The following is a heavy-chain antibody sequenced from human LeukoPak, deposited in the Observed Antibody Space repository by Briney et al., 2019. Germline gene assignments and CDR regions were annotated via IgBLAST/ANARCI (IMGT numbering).Heavy chain of an antibody. CDR2: IYHSGST. D-gene: IGHD3-10*01. CDR1: GYSISSGYY. Sequence: SETLSLTCAVSGYSISSGYYWGWIRQPPGKGLEWIGSIYHSGSTYYNPSLKSRVTMSVDTSKNQFSLKLSSVTAADTAVYYCARLPDYYSRHGAPGWGQGTLVTVSS. V-gene: IGHV4-38-2*01. CDR3: ARLPDYYSRHGAPG. J-gene: IGHJ4*02.